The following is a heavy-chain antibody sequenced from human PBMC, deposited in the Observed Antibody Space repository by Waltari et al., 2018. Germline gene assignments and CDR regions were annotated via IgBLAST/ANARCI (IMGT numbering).Heavy chain of an antibody. CDR1: GFTFSTYW. Sequence: EVQVVESGGGLFQPGGSLRLSCAASGFTFSTYWMTWVRRAPGKVLEWVANINQYVNGLHYVDSVRGRCTISRDNAKNSRFLQMNSLRAEDTAVYYCARVPLPWYLDYWGQGTLVTVSS. CDR2: INQYVNGL. V-gene: IGHV3-7*01. J-gene: IGHJ4*02. CDR3: ARVPLPWYLDY.